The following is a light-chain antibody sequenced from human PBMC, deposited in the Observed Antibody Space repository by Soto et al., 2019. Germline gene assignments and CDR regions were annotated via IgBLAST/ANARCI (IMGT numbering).Light chain of an antibody. CDR3: ATWDNTLSVEV. Sequence: QSVLTQPPSVYAAPGQKVTISCFGSNSNIGRNYVSWYQQLPGTAPKLLIYGNNNRHSGITDRISGSKSGTSATLGITGLQPGDEADYYCATWDNTLSVEVFGGGTKLTVL. CDR1: NSNIGRNY. J-gene: IGLJ3*02. V-gene: IGLV1-51*01. CDR2: GNN.